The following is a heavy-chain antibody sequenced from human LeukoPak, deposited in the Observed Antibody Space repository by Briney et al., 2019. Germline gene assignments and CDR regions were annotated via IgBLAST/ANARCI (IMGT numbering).Heavy chain of an antibody. V-gene: IGHV3-7*01. D-gene: IGHD1-1*01. CDR2: VKQDGSEK. CDR3: TRDRLRYFVDY. J-gene: IGHJ4*02. CDR1: GFTVSSNY. Sequence: GGSLRLSCAASGFTVSSNYMSWVRQAPGKGLEWVANVKQDGSEKYYVDSVKGRFTISRDNAKNSLYLQMNSLRAEDTAVYYCTRDRLRYFVDYWGQGTLVTVSS.